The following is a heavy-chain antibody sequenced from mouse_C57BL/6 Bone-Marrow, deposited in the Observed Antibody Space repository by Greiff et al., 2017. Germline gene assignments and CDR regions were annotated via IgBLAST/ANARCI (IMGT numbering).Heavy chain of an antibody. CDR2: IYPGDGDT. CDR3: AVMVTSYAMDY. J-gene: IGHJ4*01. V-gene: IGHV1-80*01. D-gene: IGHD2-3*01. CDR1: GYAFSSYW. Sequence: QVQLQQSGAELVKPGASVKISCKASGYAFSSYWMNWVKQRPGKGLEWIGQIYPGDGDTNYNGKFKGKATLTADKSSSTAYMQLSSLTSEDSAVYFCAVMVTSYAMDYWGQGTSVTVSS.